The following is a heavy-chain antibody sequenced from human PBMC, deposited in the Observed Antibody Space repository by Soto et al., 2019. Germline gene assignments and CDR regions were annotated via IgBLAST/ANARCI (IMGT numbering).Heavy chain of an antibody. V-gene: IGHV4-31*03. Sequence: QVQLQESGPGLVKPSQTLSLTCTVSGGSISSGGYYWSWIRQHPGKGLEWIGYIYYSGSTYYNPSLKSRVTRAVDTSKNQFSLKLSSVTAADTAVYYCARETIITIFGVVTLPSYYFDYWGQGTLVTVSS. D-gene: IGHD3-3*01. J-gene: IGHJ4*02. CDR2: IYYSGST. CDR1: GGSISSGGYY. CDR3: ARETIITIFGVVTLPSYYFDY.